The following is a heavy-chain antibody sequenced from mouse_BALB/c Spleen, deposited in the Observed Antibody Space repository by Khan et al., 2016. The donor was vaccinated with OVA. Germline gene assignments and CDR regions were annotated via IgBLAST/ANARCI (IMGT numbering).Heavy chain of an antibody. D-gene: IGHD2-14*01. CDR1: GYTFTSYW. J-gene: IGHJ3*01. V-gene: IGHV1S22*01. Sequence: LQQPGSELVRPGASVKVSCKASGYTFTSYWMHWVKQRPGQGLEWIGNIYPGSGKTNCAEKFKSKATMTVDTSSSIAYMQLSRLTSEDSAVYYCTGYDRFPFAYWGQGTLVTVSA. CDR3: TGYDRFPFAY. CDR2: IYPGSGKT.